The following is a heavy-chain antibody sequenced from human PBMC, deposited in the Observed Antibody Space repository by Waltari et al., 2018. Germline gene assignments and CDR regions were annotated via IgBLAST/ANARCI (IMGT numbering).Heavy chain of an antibody. CDR3: AGRPLYTVVWHGFDY. CDR1: TGSISTNTYY. V-gene: IGHV4-39*07. CDR2: IFYTGNV. J-gene: IGHJ4*02. Sequence: QLQLQESGPGLVKPSATLSLTCNVSTGSISTNTYYWAWIRQPPGKGLEWIGSIFYTGNVYYNPSLQSRVTMSVDTSRNQFSLKLRSVTAADTAVYYCAGRPLYTVVWHGFDYWGRGALVTVSS. D-gene: IGHD2-2*02.